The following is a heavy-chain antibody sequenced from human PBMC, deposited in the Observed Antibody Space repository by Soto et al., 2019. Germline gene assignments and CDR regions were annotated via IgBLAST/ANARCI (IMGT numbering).Heavy chain of an antibody. D-gene: IGHD2-21*01. CDR1: AGSTRRYY. Sequence: PSETLSRTWTVSAGSTRRYYWSWIRHPPGKGLEGIGYIYHSGSTYYNPSLKSRVTISVDRSKNQFSLKLSSVTAADTAVYYCVRGQRHRFLVYCCQGHLVS. CDR3: VRGQRHRFLVY. J-gene: IGHJ4*02. CDR2: IYHSGST. V-gene: IGHV4-30-2*01.